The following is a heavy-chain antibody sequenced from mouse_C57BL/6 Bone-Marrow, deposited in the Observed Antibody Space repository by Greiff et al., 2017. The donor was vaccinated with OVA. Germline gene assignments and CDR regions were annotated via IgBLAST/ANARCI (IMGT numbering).Heavy chain of an antibody. CDR2: IHPNSGST. D-gene: IGHD1-1*01. CDR3: ASEGLLLRYCYAMDY. Sequence: VQLQQSGAELVKPGASVKLSCKASGYTFTSYWMHWVKQRPGQGLEWIGMIHPNSGSTNYNEKFKSKATLTVDKSSSTAYMQLSSLTSEDSAVYYCASEGLLLRYCYAMDYWGQGTSVTVSS. CDR1: GYTFTSYW. J-gene: IGHJ4*01. V-gene: IGHV1-64*01.